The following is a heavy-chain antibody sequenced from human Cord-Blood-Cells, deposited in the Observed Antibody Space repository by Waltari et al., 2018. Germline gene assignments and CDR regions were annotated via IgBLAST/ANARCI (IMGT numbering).Heavy chain of an antibody. D-gene: IGHD1-26*01. Sequence: EVQLVESGGGLVKPGGSLRLSCAASGFTFSNAWMSWVRQAPGKGLGWGGRIKSKTDGGTTDYAAPVKGRFSSSRDESKNTLYLQMNSLKTEDTAVYYCTPGGYYFDYWGQGTLVTVSS. CDR2: IKSKTDGGTT. J-gene: IGHJ4*02. CDR1: GFTFSNAW. CDR3: TPGGYYFDY. V-gene: IGHV3-15*01.